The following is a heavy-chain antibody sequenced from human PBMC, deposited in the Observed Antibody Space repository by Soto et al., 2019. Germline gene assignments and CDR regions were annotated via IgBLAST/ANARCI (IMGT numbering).Heavy chain of an antibody. D-gene: IGHD5-18*01. J-gene: IGHJ4*02. Sequence: SETLSLTCSVSAGSISRYYWGWVRQSPGGGLEWIAHISYTVDASYNPSLKSRVTISLDTSKNQIALSLMSVTAADTAVYYCVGSLMSRAMESFDYWGQGTLVTVSS. CDR3: VGSLMSRAMESFDY. CDR2: ISYTVDA. CDR1: AGSISRYY. V-gene: IGHV4-59*01.